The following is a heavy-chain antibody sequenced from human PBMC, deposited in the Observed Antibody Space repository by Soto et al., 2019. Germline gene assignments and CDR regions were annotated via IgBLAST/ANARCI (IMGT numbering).Heavy chain of an antibody. CDR2: IFIGGTT. J-gene: IGHJ5*02. CDR1: GFTVSSSQ. D-gene: IGHD6-19*01. V-gene: IGHV3-66*01. CDR3: AREGSSGWYLGYWFDP. Sequence: GGSLRLSCAASGFTVSSSQMTWVRQAPGKALEWVSVIFIGGTTQYAVSVKGRFTISRDNSKNTLYLQMNSLRAEDTAVYYCAREGSSGWYLGYWFDPWGQGTLVTVSS.